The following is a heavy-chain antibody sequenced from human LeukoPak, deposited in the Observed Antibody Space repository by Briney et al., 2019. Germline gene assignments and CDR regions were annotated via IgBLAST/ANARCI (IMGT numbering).Heavy chain of an antibody. J-gene: IGHJ4*02. Sequence: GGSLRLSCAASGFTFSSYAMSWVRQAPGKGLEWVSAISGGGGSTYYADSVKGRFIISRDNSKNTLYLQMNSLRAEDTAVYYCAKGYCSSTSCSYFDYWGQGTLVTVSS. V-gene: IGHV3-23*01. CDR1: GFTFSSYA. CDR3: AKGYCSSTSCSYFDY. CDR2: ISGGGGST. D-gene: IGHD2-2*01.